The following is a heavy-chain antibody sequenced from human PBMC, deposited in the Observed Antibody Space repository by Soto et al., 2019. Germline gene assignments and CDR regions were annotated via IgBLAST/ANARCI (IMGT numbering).Heavy chain of an antibody. V-gene: IGHV3-53*04. CDR2: IYSGGST. D-gene: IGHD4-17*01. CDR3: ASTYGDYGPEYFQH. Sequence: PGGSLRLSCAVSGFTVASNYMSWVRQAPGKGLEWVSVIYSGGSTYYADSVKGRFTICRHNSKNTLYLQMNSLRAEDTAVYYCASTYGDYGPEYFQHWGQGT. CDR1: GFTVASNY. J-gene: IGHJ1*01.